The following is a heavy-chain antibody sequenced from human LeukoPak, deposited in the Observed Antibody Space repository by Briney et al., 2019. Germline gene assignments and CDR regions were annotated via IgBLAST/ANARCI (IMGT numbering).Heavy chain of an antibody. CDR1: GGSISSYY. V-gene: IGHV4-59*01. Sequence: SETLSLTCTVSGGSISSYYWSWIRQPPGKGLEWIGYIYYSGSTNYNPSLKSRVTISVDTSKNQFSLKLSSVTAADTAVYYCARDHPYSSGQEDFDAFDIWGQGTMVTVSS. CDR2: IYYSGST. J-gene: IGHJ3*02. CDR3: ARDHPYSSGQEDFDAFDI. D-gene: IGHD6-19*01.